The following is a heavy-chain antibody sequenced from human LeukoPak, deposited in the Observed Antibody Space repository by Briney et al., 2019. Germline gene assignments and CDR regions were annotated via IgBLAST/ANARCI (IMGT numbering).Heavy chain of an antibody. Sequence: SETLSLTCTVSGGSISSYYWTWIRQPAGKGLEWIGRIYPSGSTYYNPSLRSRVTMSADTSKNQLSLKLSSVTAADTAVYYCARPYYYDSRIDPWGQGILVTVSS. D-gene: IGHD3-22*01. CDR2: IYPSGST. CDR3: ARPYYYDSRIDP. V-gene: IGHV4-4*07. CDR1: GGSISSYY. J-gene: IGHJ5*02.